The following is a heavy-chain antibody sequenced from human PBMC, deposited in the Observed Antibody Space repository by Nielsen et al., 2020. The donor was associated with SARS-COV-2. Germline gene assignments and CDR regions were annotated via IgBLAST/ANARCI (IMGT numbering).Heavy chain of an antibody. V-gene: IGHV3-30*03. J-gene: IGHJ6*02. D-gene: IGHD2-2*01. CDR2: ISYDGSNK. Sequence: GESLKISCAASGFTFSSYGMHWVRQAPGKGLEWVAVISYDGSNKYYADSVKGRFTISRDNSKNTLYLQMNSLRAEDTAVYYCASDSNSYNYYHYYGMDVWGQGTTVTVSS. CDR3: ASDSNSYNYYHYYGMDV. CDR1: GFTFSSYG.